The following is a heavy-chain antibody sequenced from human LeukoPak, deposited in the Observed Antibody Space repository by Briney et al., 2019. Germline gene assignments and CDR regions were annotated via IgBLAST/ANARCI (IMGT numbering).Heavy chain of an antibody. CDR3: AKIGSPGKWYFDY. J-gene: IGHJ4*02. CDR2: ISYDGSNE. Sequence: PGGSLRLSCAASGFIFSNYVMVWVRQAPGKGLEWVAAISYDGSNEYYAESVKGRFTISRDNSKNTLYLQMNSLRAEDTAVYYCAKIGSPGKWYFDYWGQGALVTVSS. CDR1: GFIFSNYV. V-gene: IGHV3-30-3*02. D-gene: IGHD3-10*01.